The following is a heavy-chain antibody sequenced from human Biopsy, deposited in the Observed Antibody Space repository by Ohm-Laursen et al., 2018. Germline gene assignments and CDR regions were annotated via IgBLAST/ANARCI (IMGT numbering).Heavy chain of an antibody. J-gene: IGHJ4*02. CDR1: KFTVRPNS. Sequence: GSLRLSCAASKFTVRPNSMSWVRLAPGKGLEWVSVIYAGATPYYPDSVKVRFTISRDNSRNTVYLQMDSLRGEDTAVYFCARGSGSGFYFDQWGQGTLVTVSS. V-gene: IGHV3-66*01. CDR3: ARGSGSGFYFDQ. CDR2: IYAGATP. D-gene: IGHD2-15*01.